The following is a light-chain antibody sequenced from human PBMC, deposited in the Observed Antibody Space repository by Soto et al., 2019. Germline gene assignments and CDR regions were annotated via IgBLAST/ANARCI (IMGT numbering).Light chain of an antibody. Sequence: EIVMTQSPATLSVSPGERATLSCRASQSVSSNLAWYQQKPGQAPRLLIYGASTRATGIPARFSGSGSGTGFTLTISRLQSEDFAVYYCPQYNNWPPWTFGQGTKVEIK. CDR1: QSVSSN. CDR3: PQYNNWPPWT. CDR2: GAS. V-gene: IGKV3-15*01. J-gene: IGKJ1*01.